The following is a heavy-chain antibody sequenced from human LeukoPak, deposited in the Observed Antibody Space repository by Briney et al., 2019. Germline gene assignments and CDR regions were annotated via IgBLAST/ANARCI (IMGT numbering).Heavy chain of an antibody. CDR2: IYYSGST. Sequence: SETLSLTCAVYGGSFSGYYWSWIRQPPGKGLEWIGSIYYSGSTYYNPSLKSRVTISVDTSKNQFSLKLSSVTAADTAVYYCARRYPGIAVAGSNWFDPWGQGTLVTVSS. D-gene: IGHD6-19*01. CDR1: GGSFSGYY. J-gene: IGHJ5*02. V-gene: IGHV4-34*01. CDR3: ARRYPGIAVAGSNWFDP.